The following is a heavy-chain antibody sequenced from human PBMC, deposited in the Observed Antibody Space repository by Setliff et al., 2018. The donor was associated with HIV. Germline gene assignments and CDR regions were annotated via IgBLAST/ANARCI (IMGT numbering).Heavy chain of an antibody. Sequence: SETLSLTCNVSGFSFRNSFYNWGWIRQPPGKGLEWIGTIYYSGTTYYNPSLKSRVTMSIDTSQNQFSLKLASVTATDTAVYYCARHRYSSSINWFDPWGQGTLVTVSS. CDR3: ARHRYSSSINWFDP. J-gene: IGHJ5*02. CDR1: GFSFRNSFYN. V-gene: IGHV4-39*01. CDR2: IYYSGTT. D-gene: IGHD6-13*01.